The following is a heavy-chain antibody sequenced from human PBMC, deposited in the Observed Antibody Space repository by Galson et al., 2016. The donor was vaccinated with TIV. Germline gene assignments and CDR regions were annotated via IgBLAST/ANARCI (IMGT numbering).Heavy chain of an antibody. D-gene: IGHD5-24*01. J-gene: IGHJ4*02. CDR3: AREGRGRDGFNFFAQ. Sequence: SLRLSCAASGFSVSNTYMRWLRQSPGRGLEWVSVIYGGGSTYYADSVKGRFTLSRDNSKNTLYLQMNNLSGDDTAVYYCAREGRGRDGFNFFAQWGQGTLVTVSS. CDR1: GFSVSNTY. V-gene: IGHV3-53*01. CDR2: IYGGGST.